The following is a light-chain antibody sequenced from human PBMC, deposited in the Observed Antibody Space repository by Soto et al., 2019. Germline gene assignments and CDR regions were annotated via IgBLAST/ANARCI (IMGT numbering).Light chain of an antibody. CDR1: QSVSSNY. Sequence: DIVLTQSPGTLSLSPGERATLSCRASQSVSSNYLAWYQQKPGQAPRLLIHGASRRATGTPDRFSVSGSGTDFTLTISRLEPGDFAVYYCQQYGDSPRSFGQGTKVDIK. V-gene: IGKV3-20*01. CDR3: QQYGDSPRS. J-gene: IGKJ1*01. CDR2: GAS.